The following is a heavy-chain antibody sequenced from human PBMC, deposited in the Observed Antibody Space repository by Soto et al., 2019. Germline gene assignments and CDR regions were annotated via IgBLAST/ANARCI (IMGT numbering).Heavy chain of an antibody. CDR3: ARDHRFLEWHHSSYFDY. D-gene: IGHD3-3*01. Sequence: QVQLVESGGGVVQPGRSLRLSCAASGFTFSSYGMHWDRQAPGKGLEWVAVIWYDGSSKYYADSVKGRFTISKDNSKKTLYLQMNSLGAEDTAVYYCARDHRFLEWHHSSYFDYWGQGTLVTVSS. V-gene: IGHV3-33*01. CDR1: GFTFSSYG. CDR2: IWYDGSSK. J-gene: IGHJ4*02.